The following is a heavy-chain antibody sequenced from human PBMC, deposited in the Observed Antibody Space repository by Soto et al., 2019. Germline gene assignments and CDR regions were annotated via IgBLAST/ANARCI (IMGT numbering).Heavy chain of an antibody. CDR2: ISRRSRTI. D-gene: IGHD3-22*01. CDR1: GFTFSSYS. CDR3: SRESYYYDRSTFDI. Sequence: GGSLRLSCAASGFTFSSYSMNWVRQAPGKGLEWVSYISRRSRTIYYADSVKGRFTISRDNAKNSLYLQMNSLRDEDTSVYYYSRESYYYDRSTFDIWGQGTMVTVPS. J-gene: IGHJ3*02. V-gene: IGHV3-48*02.